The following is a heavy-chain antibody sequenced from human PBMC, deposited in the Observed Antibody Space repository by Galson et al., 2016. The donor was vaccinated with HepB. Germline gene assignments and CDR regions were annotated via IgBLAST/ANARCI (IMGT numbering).Heavy chain of an antibody. CDR1: GFTFSDYT. J-gene: IGHJ4*02. V-gene: IGHV3-30*04. D-gene: IGHD6-25*01. Sequence: SLRLSCAASGFTFSDYTMHWIRQAPGQAPGEGLEWVAVISEDGTQKYLADSVKGRFTISRDNSRRILYLQTNSLRREDTAIYYCARSVSSAWHTFDSWGQGTLVPVSS. CDR2: ISEDGTQK. CDR3: ARSVSSAWHTFDS.